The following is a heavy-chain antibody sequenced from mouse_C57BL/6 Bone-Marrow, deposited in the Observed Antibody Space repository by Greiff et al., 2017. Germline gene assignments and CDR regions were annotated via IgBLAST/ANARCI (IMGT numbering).Heavy chain of an antibody. CDR3: TSRWPWYFDV. D-gene: IGHD1-1*02. Sequence: EVQLQQSGTVLARPGASVKMSCKTSGYTFTSYWMHWVKQRPGQGLEWIGAIYPGNSDNSYNQKFKGKAKLTAVTSASTAYMELSSLANDDSAVYYSTSRWPWYFDVCGTGTTVTVSS. CDR2: IYPGNSDN. V-gene: IGHV1-5*01. J-gene: IGHJ1*03. CDR1: GYTFTSYW.